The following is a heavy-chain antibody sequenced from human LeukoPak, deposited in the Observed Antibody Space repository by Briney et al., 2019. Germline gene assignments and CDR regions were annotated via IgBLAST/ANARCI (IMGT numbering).Heavy chain of an antibody. Sequence: GGSLRLSCAAPGITFSSFGMHWLRQAPGKGLEWVAFIWYDGSNKYYADSVKVRFTISRDNSKNTLYLQMNSLRAEDTAVYYCARDGTVTAGPFDPWGRGTLVTVSS. CDR2: IWYDGSNK. J-gene: IGHJ5*02. CDR1: GITFSSFG. D-gene: IGHD4-11*01. V-gene: IGHV3-33*01. CDR3: ARDGTVTAGPFDP.